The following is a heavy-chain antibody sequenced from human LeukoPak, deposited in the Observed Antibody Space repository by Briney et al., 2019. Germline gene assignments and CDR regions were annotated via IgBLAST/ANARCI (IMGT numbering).Heavy chain of an antibody. CDR3: ARLRKGGLAF. CDR2: INHSGST. V-gene: IGHV4-34*01. D-gene: IGHD2-15*01. CDR1: GGSFSGYY. Sequence: SETLSLTCAVYGGSFSGYYWSWIRQPPGKGLEWIGEINHSGSTNYNPSLKSRVTISVDTSKNQFPLKLSSVTAADTAVYYCARLRKGGLAFWGQGTMVTVSS. J-gene: IGHJ3*01.